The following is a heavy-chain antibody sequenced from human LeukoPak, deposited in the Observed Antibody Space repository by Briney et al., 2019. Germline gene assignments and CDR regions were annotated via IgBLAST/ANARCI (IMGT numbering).Heavy chain of an antibody. CDR1: GFTFSSYW. V-gene: IGHV3-7*01. J-gene: IGHJ4*02. D-gene: IGHD5-12*01. CDR2: IKQDGREK. Sequence: GGSLRLSCAASGFTFSSYWMSWVRQAAGKGLECVANIKQDGREKYYVDCVKGRFTISSDNAKNSLYLQMNSLRTEDTAVDYCARVGGNDLFDYWGQGTLVIVTS. CDR3: ARVGGNDLFDY.